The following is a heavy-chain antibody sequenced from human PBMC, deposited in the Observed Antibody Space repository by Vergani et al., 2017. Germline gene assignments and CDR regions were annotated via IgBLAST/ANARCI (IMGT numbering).Heavy chain of an antibody. CDR1: GGSISSGSYY. J-gene: IGHJ5*02. V-gene: IGHV4-61*02. D-gene: IGHD1-26*01. Sequence: QVQLQESGPGLVKPSQTLSLTCTVSGGSISSGSYYWSWIRQPAGKGLEWIGRIYTSGSTNYNPSLKSRVTISVDTYKNQFSLKLRSGTAAATAVYYCARVMVGATTVWFDPWGQGTLVTVSS. CDR2: IYTSGST. CDR3: ARVMVGATTVWFDP.